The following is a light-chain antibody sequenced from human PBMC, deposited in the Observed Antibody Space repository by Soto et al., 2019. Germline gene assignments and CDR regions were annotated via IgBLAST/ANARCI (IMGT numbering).Light chain of an antibody. J-gene: IGKJ2*01. V-gene: IGKV1-5*01. CDR1: QSISTW. CDR3: QQYNSYSS. CDR2: DVS. Sequence: DIQMTQSPSTLSASVGDRVTITCRASQSISTWLAWYQQKPWKAPRLLIYDVSRLESGVPSRFSGSGSGTEFNLTISGLQPDAFATYYCQQYNSYSSFGHGTKLEIK.